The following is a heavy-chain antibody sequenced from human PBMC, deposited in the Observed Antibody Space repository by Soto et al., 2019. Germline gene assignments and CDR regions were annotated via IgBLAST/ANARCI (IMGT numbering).Heavy chain of an antibody. CDR2: ISGSGGST. J-gene: IGHJ4*02. V-gene: IGHV3-23*01. CDR1: GFSLSSYA. CDR3: AKDDDVVVVAATRHDY. D-gene: IGHD2-15*01. Sequence: TGGSLRLPCAASGFSLSSYAVSLVRQAPGKGLEWVSAISGSGGSTYYADSVKGRFTISRDNSKNTLYLQMNSLRAEDTAVYYCAKDDDVVVVAATRHDYWGQGTLVTVSS.